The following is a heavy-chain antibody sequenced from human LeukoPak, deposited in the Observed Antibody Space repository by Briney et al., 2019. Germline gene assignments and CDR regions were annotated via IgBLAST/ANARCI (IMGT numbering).Heavy chain of an antibody. CDR1: GFTFSSYS. V-gene: IGHV3-21*01. J-gene: IGHJ4*02. D-gene: IGHD6-19*01. CDR3: ARSAPGIAVAGPLFDY. CDR2: ISSSSSYI. Sequence: TGGSLRLSCAASGFTFSSYSMDWVRQAPGKGLEWVSSISSSSSYIYYADSVKGRFTISRDSAKNSLYLQMNSLRAEDTAVYYCARSAPGIAVAGPLFDYWGQGTLVTVSS.